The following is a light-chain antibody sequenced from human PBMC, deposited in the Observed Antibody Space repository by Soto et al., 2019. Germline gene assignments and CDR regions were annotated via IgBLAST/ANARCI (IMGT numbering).Light chain of an antibody. V-gene: IGKV3-15*01. CDR3: QQYNNWPQGA. CDR1: QTISIN. J-gene: IGKJ1*01. Sequence: ETVMTQSPATLSVSPGERATLSCRASQTISINLAWYQQKPGQAPRLLIYRASTRATGIPARFSGSGSGTEFTLTISSLQAEDFVVYYCQQYNNWPQGAFGQGTKMEIK. CDR2: RAS.